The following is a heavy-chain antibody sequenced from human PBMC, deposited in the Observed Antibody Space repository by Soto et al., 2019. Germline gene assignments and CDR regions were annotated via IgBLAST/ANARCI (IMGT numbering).Heavy chain of an antibody. V-gene: IGHV1-58*01. CDR1: GFTFTSSA. Sequence: SVKVSCKASGFTFTSSAVQWVRQARGQRLEWIGWIVVGSGNTNYAQKFQERVTITRDMSTSTAYMELSSLRSEDTAVCYCAADRYSGYDFGYYYGMDVWGQGTTVTVSS. J-gene: IGHJ6*02. D-gene: IGHD5-12*01. CDR2: IVVGSGNT. CDR3: AADRYSGYDFGYYYGMDV.